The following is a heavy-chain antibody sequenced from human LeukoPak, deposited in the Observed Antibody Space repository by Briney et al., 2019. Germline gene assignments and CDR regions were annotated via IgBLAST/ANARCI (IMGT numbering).Heavy chain of an antibody. V-gene: IGHV4-59*01. D-gene: IGHD6-6*01. Sequence: SETLSLTCTVSGGSISYYYWSWIRQPPGKGLEWIGYIYYSGSTTYNPSLKSRVTISVDTSKNQFSLKLSSVTAADTPVYYCARAVEGGYSSSSWGYYYYMDVWGKGTTVTVSS. CDR3: ARAVEGGYSSSSWGYYYYMDV. CDR1: GGSISYYY. J-gene: IGHJ6*03. CDR2: IYYSGST.